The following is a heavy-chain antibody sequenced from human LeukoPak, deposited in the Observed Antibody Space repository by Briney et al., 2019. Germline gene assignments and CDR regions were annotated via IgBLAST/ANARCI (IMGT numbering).Heavy chain of an antibody. J-gene: IGHJ3*02. CDR3: ARYRNEALFAFDI. CDR2: IYYSGNT. V-gene: IGHV4-59*07. D-gene: IGHD1-14*01. CDR1: GDSISNYY. Sequence: SDTLSLTCTVSGDSISNYYWSWLRQPPGKGLEWIGYIYYSGNTDYNPSLKSRVTISIDTPKNQFSLRLNSVTAADTAVYYCARYRNEALFAFDIWGQGTMVTVSS.